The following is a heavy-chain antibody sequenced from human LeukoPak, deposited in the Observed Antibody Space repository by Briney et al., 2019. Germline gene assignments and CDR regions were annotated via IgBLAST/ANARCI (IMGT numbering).Heavy chain of an antibody. CDR2: ISYDGSNK. V-gene: IGHV3-30*18. CDR1: GFTFAAYG. J-gene: IGHJ4*02. CDR3: AKDQGPYYYGSGSYYNALWDDY. D-gene: IGHD3-10*01. Sequence: PGGSLRLSCAASGFTFAAYGMHWVRQAPGKGLEWVAVISYDGSNKYYADSVKGRFTISRDNSKNTLYLQMNSLRAEDTAVYYCAKDQGPYYYGSGSYYNALWDDYWGQGTLVTVSS.